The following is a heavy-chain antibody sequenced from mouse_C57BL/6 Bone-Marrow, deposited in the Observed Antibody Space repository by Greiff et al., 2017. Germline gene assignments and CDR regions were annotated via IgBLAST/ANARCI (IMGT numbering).Heavy chain of an antibody. D-gene: IGHD1-3*01. Sequence: QVHVKQPGAELVKPGASVKLSCKASGYTFTSYWMHWVKQRPGQGLEWIGMIHPNSGSTNYNEKFKSKATLTVDKSSSTAYMQLSSLTSEDSAVYYCARLDYKDYWGQGTTLTVSS. J-gene: IGHJ2*01. CDR2: IHPNSGST. CDR3: ARLDYKDY. V-gene: IGHV1-64*01. CDR1: GYTFTSYW.